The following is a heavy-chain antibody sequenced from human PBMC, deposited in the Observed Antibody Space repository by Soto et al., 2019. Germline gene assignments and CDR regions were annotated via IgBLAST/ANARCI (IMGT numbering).Heavy chain of an antibody. CDR3: ARDDCSSTSCYGWFDP. J-gene: IGHJ5*02. D-gene: IGHD2-2*01. Sequence: SETLSLTSAVYGGSFSGYYWSWIRQPPGKGLEWIGEINHSGSTNYNPSLKSRVTISVDTSKNQFSLKLSSVTAADTAVYHCARDDCSSTSCYGWFDPWGQGTLVTVSS. CDR1: GGSFSGYY. CDR2: INHSGST. V-gene: IGHV4-34*01.